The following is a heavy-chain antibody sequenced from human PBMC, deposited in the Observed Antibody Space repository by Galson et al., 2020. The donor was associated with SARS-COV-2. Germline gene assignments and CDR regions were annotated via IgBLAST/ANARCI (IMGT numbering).Heavy chain of an antibody. J-gene: IGHJ6*03. CDR2: IYPGDSDT. CDR3: ARHVSYWNQAYYYYMDV. D-gene: IGHD1-1*01. Sequence: GESLKISCKGSGYSFTSYWIGWVRQMPGKGLEWMGIIYPGDSDTRYSPSFQGQVTISADKSISTAYLQWSSLKASDTAMYYCARHVSYWNQAYYYYMDVWGKGTTVTVSS. CDR1: GYSFTSYW. V-gene: IGHV5-51*01.